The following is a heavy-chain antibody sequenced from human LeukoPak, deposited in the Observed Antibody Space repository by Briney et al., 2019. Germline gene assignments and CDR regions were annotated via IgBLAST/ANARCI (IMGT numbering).Heavy chain of an antibody. Sequence: ASAKVSCKASGGTFSSYAISWVRQAPGQGLEWMGWINPNSGGTNYAQKFQGRVTMSTDTSTSTGYMELRSLRSDDTAVYYCARGLQETLAWLKALSAFDIWGQGTMVTVSS. CDR3: ARGLQETLAWLKALSAFDI. J-gene: IGHJ3*02. D-gene: IGHD5-24*01. CDR1: GGTFSSYA. V-gene: IGHV1-18*01. CDR2: INPNSGGT.